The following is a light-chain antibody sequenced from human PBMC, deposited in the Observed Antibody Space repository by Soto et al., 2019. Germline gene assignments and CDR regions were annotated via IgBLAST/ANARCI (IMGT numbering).Light chain of an antibody. CDR1: SSDVGGNNY. Sequence: QSALTQPPSASGSPGQSVTISCTGTSSDVGGNNYVSWYQQHPGKAPKLMIYEVSKRPSGVPDRFSGSKSGNTASLTVSGLQAEDEDDYYCCSYADSNKVFGTGTKVTVL. V-gene: IGLV2-8*01. J-gene: IGLJ1*01. CDR2: EVS. CDR3: CSYADSNKV.